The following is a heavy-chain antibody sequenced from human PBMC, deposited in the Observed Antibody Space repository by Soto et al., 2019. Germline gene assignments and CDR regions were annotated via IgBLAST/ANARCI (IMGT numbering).Heavy chain of an antibody. Sequence: SETLSLTCTVSGGSVNSDNYYWSWIRQPPGRGLEWLGYIYYTGSTNYNPSLKSRVSISVDTSRNQFSLRLSSVTAADTAVYYCAKYWGDIVLMVYAMGGWFDPWGQGTLVTVSS. D-gene: IGHD2-8*01. CDR3: AKYWGDIVLMVYAMGGWFDP. CDR1: GGSVNSDNYY. J-gene: IGHJ5*02. V-gene: IGHV4-61*01. CDR2: IYYTGST.